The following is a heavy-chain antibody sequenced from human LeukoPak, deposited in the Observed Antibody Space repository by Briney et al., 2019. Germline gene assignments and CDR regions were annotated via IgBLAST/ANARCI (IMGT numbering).Heavy chain of an antibody. D-gene: IGHD2-2*01. J-gene: IGHJ4*02. CDR1: GGSISSGGYY. CDR3: ARISIAVVPAYFDF. V-gene: IGHV4-31*03. Sequence: SETLSLTCTVSGGSISSGGYYWSCIRQYPGKGLEWIGHIYYSGSTYHNPSLKNRVTVSVDTSNNLFSLNLSSVTAADTAVYYCARISIAVVPAYFDFWGQGTLVTVSS. CDR2: IYYSGST.